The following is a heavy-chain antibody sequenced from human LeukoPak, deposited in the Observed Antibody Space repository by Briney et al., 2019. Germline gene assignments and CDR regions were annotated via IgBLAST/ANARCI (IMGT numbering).Heavy chain of an antibody. CDR1: GYSISSGYY. Sequence: SETLSLACTVSGYSISSGYYWGWIRQPPGKGLEWIGSIYHSGSTYYNPSLKSRVTISVDTSKNQFSLKLSSVTAADTAVYYCARGGGSSGLYNWFDPWGQGILVTVSS. CDR3: ARGGGSSGLYNWFDP. J-gene: IGHJ5*02. CDR2: IYHSGST. D-gene: IGHD3-22*01. V-gene: IGHV4-38-2*02.